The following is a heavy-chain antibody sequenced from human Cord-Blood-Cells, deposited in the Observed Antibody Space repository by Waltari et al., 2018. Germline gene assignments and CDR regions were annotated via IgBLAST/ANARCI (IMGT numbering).Heavy chain of an antibody. V-gene: IGHV4-39*01. CDR3: ARRTYDFWSGYPNWFDP. CDR1: GGSISSSSYY. Sequence: QLQLQESGPGLVKPSETLSLTCTVSGGSISSSSYYWGWIRQPPGKGLEWIGSIYYSGRTYNNPSLKSRVTISVDTSKNQFSLKLSSVTAADTAVYYCARRTYDFWSGYPNWFDPWGQGTLVTVSS. D-gene: IGHD3-3*01. CDR2: IYYSGRT. J-gene: IGHJ5*02.